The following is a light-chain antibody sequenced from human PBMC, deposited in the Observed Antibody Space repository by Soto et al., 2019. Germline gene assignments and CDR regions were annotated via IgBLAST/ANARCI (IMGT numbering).Light chain of an antibody. CDR1: SSNIGSNT. J-gene: IGLJ3*02. CDR3: AAWDDSLNGWV. CDR2: SNS. V-gene: IGLV1-44*01. Sequence: QAVVTQPPSASGTPGQRVTISCSGSSSNIGSNTVNWYQQLPGTAPKLLIYSNSQRPSGVPDRFSGSESGTSASLAISGLQSEDEADYYCAAWDDSLNGWVFGGGTKLTVL.